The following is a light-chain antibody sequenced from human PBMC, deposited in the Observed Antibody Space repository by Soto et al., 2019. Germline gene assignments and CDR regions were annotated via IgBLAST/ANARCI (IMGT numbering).Light chain of an antibody. V-gene: IGKV1-33*01. CDR3: QQYDNLPFT. J-gene: IGKJ4*01. Sequence: DIQMTQSPSSLSASVGDRVTITCQASQDISNYLNWYQQKPGKAPKLLIYDACNLETGVPSRFSASGSGTDFTFTISSLRPADIATYYCQQYDNLPFTFGGGTKVEIK. CDR2: DAC. CDR1: QDISNY.